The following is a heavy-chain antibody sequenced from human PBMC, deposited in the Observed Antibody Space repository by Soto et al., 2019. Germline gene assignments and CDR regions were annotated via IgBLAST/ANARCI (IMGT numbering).Heavy chain of an antibody. CDR2: IYYSGSA. D-gene: IGHD1-7*01. V-gene: IGHV4-59*01. Sequence: SETRSVTSSVAEASITNEDSSWSRQPPGKGLEWIGYIYYSGSANYNPSLKSRATILVDKSKSQISLKLRSVTAADTAVYYCAKELPRPSEMATSRPRFSDAFDRWRQGTRVTVSS. J-gene: IGHJ3*01. CDR1: EASITNED. CDR3: AKELPRPSEMATSRPRFSDAFDR.